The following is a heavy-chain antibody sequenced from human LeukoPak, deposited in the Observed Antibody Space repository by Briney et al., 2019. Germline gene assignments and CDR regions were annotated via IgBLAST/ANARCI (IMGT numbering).Heavy chain of an antibody. CDR2: IRSKAYRGTT. J-gene: IGHJ6*02. Sequence: GGSLRLSCTGSGFTFGDHAMSWVRQAPGEGLEWVGFIRSKAYRGTTEYAASVKGRFTISRDDSASIAYLQMNSLRTEDTAVYYCARVPIQLWIHNAMDVWGQGTTVTVSS. V-gene: IGHV3-49*04. CDR3: ARVPIQLWIHNAMDV. D-gene: IGHD5-18*01. CDR1: GFTFGDHA.